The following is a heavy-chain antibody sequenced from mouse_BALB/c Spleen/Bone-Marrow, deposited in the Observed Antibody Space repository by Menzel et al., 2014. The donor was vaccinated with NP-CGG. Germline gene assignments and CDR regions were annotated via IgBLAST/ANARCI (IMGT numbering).Heavy chain of an antibody. CDR1: GFNIKDTY. Sequence: VQLQQSGAGLVRPGASVKLSCTASGFNIKDTYMHWVKQRPEQGLEWIGRIDPANDYTKYDPKFQGTATITADTSSNTAYLQRSSLTSEDTAVYYCATLTGTFDHWGQGTTLAVSS. CDR2: IDPANDYT. J-gene: IGHJ2*01. D-gene: IGHD4-1*01. CDR3: ATLTGTFDH. V-gene: IGHV14-3*02.